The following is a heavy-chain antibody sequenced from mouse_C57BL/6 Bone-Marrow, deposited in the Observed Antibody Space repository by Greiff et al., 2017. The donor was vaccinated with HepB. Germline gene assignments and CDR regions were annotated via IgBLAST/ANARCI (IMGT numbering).Heavy chain of an antibody. J-gene: IGHJ4*01. D-gene: IGHD1-1*01. V-gene: IGHV1-26*01. Sequence: VQLQQSGPELVKPGASVKISCKASGYTFTDYYMNWVKQSHGKSLEWIGDINPNNGGTSYNQKFKGKATLTVDKSSSTAYMELRSLTSEDSAVYYCAPTTVVVDAMDYWGQGTSVTVSS. CDR1: GYTFTDYY. CDR3: APTTVVVDAMDY. CDR2: INPNNGGT.